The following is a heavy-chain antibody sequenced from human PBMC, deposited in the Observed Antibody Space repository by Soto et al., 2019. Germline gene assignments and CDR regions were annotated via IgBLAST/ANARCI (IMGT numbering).Heavy chain of an antibody. V-gene: IGHV3-23*01. CDR1: GFIFTNYA. D-gene: IGHD5-12*01. CDR3: VREGRGSFDF. J-gene: IGHJ3*01. CDR2: IGGRGNSA. Sequence: GGSLRLSCAASGFIFTNYAMNWVRQAPGKGLEWVSVIGGRGNSAYYADSVHGRFTISRDNSKNALALQMSSLTGDDKGIYNCVREGRGSFDFWGRGTMVTVSS.